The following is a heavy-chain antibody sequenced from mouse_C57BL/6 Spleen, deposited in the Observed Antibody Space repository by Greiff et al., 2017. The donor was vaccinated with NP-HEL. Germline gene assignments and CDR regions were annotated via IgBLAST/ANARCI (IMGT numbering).Heavy chain of an antibody. D-gene: IGHD3-1*01. J-gene: IGHJ4*01. Sequence: EVKLVESGGGLVQPGGSLKLSCAASGFTFSDYYMYWVRQTPEKRLEWVAYISNGGGSTYYPDTVKGRFTISRDNAKNTLYLQMSRLKSEDTAMYYCARHGLPRSMDYWGQGTSVTVSS. CDR2: ISNGGGST. CDR3: ARHGLPRSMDY. CDR1: GFTFSDYY. V-gene: IGHV5-12*01.